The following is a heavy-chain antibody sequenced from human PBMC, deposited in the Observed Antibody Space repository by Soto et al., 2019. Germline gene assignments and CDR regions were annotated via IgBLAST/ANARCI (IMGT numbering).Heavy chain of an antibody. CDR2: VNPSGGHT. D-gene: IGHD2-21*02. J-gene: IGHJ4*02. CDR3: ARGGHVVVVTAALDY. Sequence: QVQLMQSGAEVKKPGASVKVSRKASGDTFTDYYIHWVRQAPGQGLEWMGTVNPSGGHTTYAQHFLGRVPMTRDTSTSTLYMELTSLTSDDTAVYYCARGGHVVVVTAALDYWGQGTLVTVSS. V-gene: IGHV1-46*01. CDR1: GDTFTDYY.